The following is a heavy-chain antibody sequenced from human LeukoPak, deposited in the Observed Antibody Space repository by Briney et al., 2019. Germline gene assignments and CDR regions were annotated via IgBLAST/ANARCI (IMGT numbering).Heavy chain of an antibody. CDR3: ALGYGDYFGYFDY. J-gene: IGHJ4*02. CDR1: GGTFSSYA. V-gene: IGHV1-69*01. D-gene: IGHD4-17*01. CDR2: IIPNFGTA. Sequence: ASVKVSCKASGGTFSSYAISWVRQAPGQGLEWMGGIIPNFGTANYAQKFQGRVTITADESTSTAYMELSSLRSEDTAVYYCALGYGDYFGYFDYWGQGTLVTVSS.